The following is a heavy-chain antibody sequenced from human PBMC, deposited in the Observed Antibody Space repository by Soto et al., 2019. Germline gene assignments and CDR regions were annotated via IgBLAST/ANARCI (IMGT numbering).Heavy chain of an antibody. Sequence: GGSLRLSCAASGFTFSNAWMSWVRQAPGKGLEWVGRIKSKTDGGTTDYAAPVKGRFTISRDDSKNTLYLQMNSLKTEDTAVYYCAKTQSGHPNYYYYYGMDVWGQGTTVTVSS. CDR2: IKSKTDGGTT. CDR3: AKTQSGHPNYYYYYGMDV. J-gene: IGHJ6*02. CDR1: GFTFSNAW. D-gene: IGHD3-3*01. V-gene: IGHV3-15*01.